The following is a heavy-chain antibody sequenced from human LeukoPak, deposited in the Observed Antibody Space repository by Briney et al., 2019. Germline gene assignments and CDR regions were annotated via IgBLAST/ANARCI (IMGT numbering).Heavy chain of an antibody. V-gene: IGHV4-61*02. CDR1: GGSISSGGYY. CDR3: ARDSLHSVDY. Sequence: KPSQTLSLTCTVSGGSISSGGYYWSWIRQPAGKGLEWIGRIYTRGSTNYNPSLKSRVTISVDTSKSQFSLKLSSATAADTAVYYCARDSLHSVDYWGQGTLVTVSS. J-gene: IGHJ4*02. CDR2: IYTRGST. D-gene: IGHD2-15*01.